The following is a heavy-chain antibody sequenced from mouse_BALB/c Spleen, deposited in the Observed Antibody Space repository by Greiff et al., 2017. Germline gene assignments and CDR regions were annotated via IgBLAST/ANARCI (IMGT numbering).Heavy chain of an antibody. CDR1: GYSFTDYI. CDR2: INPYYGST. J-gene: IGHJ2*01. Sequence: VQLQQTGPELVKPGASVKISCKASGYSFTDYIMLWVKQSHGKSLEWIGNINPYYGSTSYNLKFKGKATLTVDKSSSTAYMQLNSLTSEDSAVYYCARTYYGSSWDYWGQGTTLTVSS. D-gene: IGHD1-1*01. CDR3: ARTYYGSSWDY. V-gene: IGHV1-39*01.